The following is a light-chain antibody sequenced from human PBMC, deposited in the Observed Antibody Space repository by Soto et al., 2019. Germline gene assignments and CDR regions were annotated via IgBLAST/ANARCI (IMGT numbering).Light chain of an antibody. J-gene: IGLJ1*01. CDR1: SSDVGAYNY. Sequence: QSVLTQAASVSGAPGRSRTISCTGTSSDVGAYNYVSWFQQYPGKAPKLMIYDVSNRPSGVSNRFSGSKSGNTASLTISGLQAEDEADYYCCSYTSSSTYVFGTGTKVTVL. CDR3: CSYTSSSTYV. V-gene: IGLV2-14*01. CDR2: DVS.